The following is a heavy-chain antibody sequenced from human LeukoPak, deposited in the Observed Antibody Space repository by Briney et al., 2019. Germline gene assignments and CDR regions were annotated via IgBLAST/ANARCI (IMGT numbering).Heavy chain of an antibody. CDR3: AKFWHSDC. V-gene: IGHV1-24*01. CDR1: GYTLTELS. J-gene: IGHJ4*02. Sequence: GASVKVSCKVSGYTLTELSMHWVRQAPGKGLEWMGGFDPEDGETIYAQKFQGRVTMTRDTSIGTAYMQLSGLTFDDTAVYYCAKFWHSDCWGQGTLVTVSS. CDR2: FDPEDGET.